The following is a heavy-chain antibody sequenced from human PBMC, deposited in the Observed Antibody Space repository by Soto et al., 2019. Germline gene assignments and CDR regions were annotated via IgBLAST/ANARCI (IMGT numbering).Heavy chain of an antibody. J-gene: IGHJ2*01. CDR2: IYRDDDK. CDR1: GFSLSTSGVG. D-gene: IGHD3-3*01. CDR3: AHSSGNYDFWSGGYFDL. V-gene: IGHV2-5*02. Sequence: QITLKESGPTLVKPTQTLTLTCTFSGFSLSTSGVGVGWIRQPPGKALDWLALIYRDDDKSYSPSLKSRLTITKDPSKNQVVLTMTNMDHVDTGTYFCAHSSGNYDFWSGGYFDLWGRGTLVTVSS.